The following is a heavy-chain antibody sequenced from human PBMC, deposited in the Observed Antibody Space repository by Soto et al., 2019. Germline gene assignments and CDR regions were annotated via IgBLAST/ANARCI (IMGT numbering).Heavy chain of an antibody. CDR1: GFTFSCYW. D-gene: IGHD6-13*01. CDR2: IKQDGSEK. J-gene: IGHJ6*02. CDR3: ARAGGRGSRSWYYYYYGMDV. V-gene: IGHV3-7*05. Sequence: PGESLKISCAASGFTFSCYWMSWVRQAPGKGLEWVANIKQDGSEKYYVDSVKGRFTISRDNAKNSLYLQMNSLRAEDTAVYYCARAGGRGSRSWYYYYYGMDVWGQGTTVTVS.